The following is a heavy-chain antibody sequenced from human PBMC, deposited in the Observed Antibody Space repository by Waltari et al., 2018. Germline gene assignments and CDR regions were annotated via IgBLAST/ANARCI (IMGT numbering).Heavy chain of an antibody. J-gene: IGHJ6*02. CDR3: VRGPDSRGGKRHGMDV. CDR2: IYNDGSK. CDR1: GFTVSGNY. V-gene: IGHV3-66*01. D-gene: IGHD3-16*01. Sequence: EVQMVESGGGLVQPGGSLRLSCAVSGFTVSGNYMSWVRQAPGKGVECVSVIYNDGSKNYSDSVKGRCTISRDNSKNTRDLLMNSLRAEDTAVYYCVRGPDSRGGKRHGMDVWGQGTMVTVSS.